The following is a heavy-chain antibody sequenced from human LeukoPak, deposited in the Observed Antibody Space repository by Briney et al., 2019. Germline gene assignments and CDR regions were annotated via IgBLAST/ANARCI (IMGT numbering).Heavy chain of an antibody. J-gene: IGHJ4*02. CDR1: GFTFTSYT. CDR3: VREGSSGWYHFDY. V-gene: IGHV3-48*01. D-gene: IGHD6-19*01. Sequence: GGSLRLSCAASGFTFTSYTMNWVRQAPGKGLEWVSYITSSSSTIYYADSVKGRFTMSRDNAENSLYLQMNSLRAEDTAVYYCVREGSSGWYHFDYWGQGTLVTVSS. CDR2: ITSSSSTI.